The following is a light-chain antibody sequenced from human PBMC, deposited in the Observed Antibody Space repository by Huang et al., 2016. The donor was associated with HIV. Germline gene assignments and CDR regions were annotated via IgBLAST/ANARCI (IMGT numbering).Light chain of an antibody. V-gene: IGKV3-15*01. CDR3: QHYNNWPPWT. Sequence: EIVMTQSPATLSVSPGERATLSCRASQSVSSNLAWYQQKPGQAPRLLFYGASTRATGIPARCSGSGSGTEFTLTISSLQSEDFAVYYCQHYNNWPPWTFGQGTKVEIK. CDR2: GAS. J-gene: IGKJ1*01. CDR1: QSVSSN.